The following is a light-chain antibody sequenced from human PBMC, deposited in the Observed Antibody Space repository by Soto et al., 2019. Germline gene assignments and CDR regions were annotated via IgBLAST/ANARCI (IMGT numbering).Light chain of an antibody. CDR2: GAS. CDR1: QTVSNF. Sequence: EIMLTQSPSTLSLSQGEGATLSCRASQTVSNFLAWYQQKPGQAPRLLIFGASRRATGIPDRFSGSGSGTNFTLTISRLEPEDFAVYYCQQYGKLPRTFGQGTKVDIK. V-gene: IGKV3-20*01. J-gene: IGKJ1*01. CDR3: QQYGKLPRT.